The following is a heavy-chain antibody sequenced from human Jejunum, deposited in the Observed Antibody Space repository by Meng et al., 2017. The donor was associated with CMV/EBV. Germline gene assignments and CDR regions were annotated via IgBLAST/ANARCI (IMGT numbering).Heavy chain of an antibody. Sequence: AFTFGSYAMSWVRQAPGKGLEWVSAISGTGDYTYYADSVKGRFTVSRDKSKNTLYLQMNSLRGEDTAVYYCANLRFLQWSWGGVDYWGQGTLVTVSS. J-gene: IGHJ4*02. CDR1: AFTFGSYA. D-gene: IGHD3-3*01. CDR3: ANLRFLQWSWGGVDY. V-gene: IGHV3-23*01. CDR2: ISGTGDYT.